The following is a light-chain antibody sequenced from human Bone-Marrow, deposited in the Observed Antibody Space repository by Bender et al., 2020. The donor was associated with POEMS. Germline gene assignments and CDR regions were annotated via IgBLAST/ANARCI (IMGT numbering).Light chain of an antibody. Sequence: QSVLTQPPSASETPGQRVTISCSGGSSNIGAHAVNWYQHLPGTAPKLLIYSSHRRPSEVPDRFSGSRSGTSASLAISELQSEDEADFYCAVREGGLNGWVFGGGSNLT. J-gene: IGLJ3*02. CDR3: AVREGGLNGWV. CDR2: SSH. V-gene: IGLV1-44*01. CDR1: SSNIGAHA.